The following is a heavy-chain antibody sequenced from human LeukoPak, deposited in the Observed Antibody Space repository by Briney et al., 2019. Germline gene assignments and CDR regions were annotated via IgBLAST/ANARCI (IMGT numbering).Heavy chain of an antibody. V-gene: IGHV3-74*01. CDR2: VNGPGDWT. J-gene: IGHJ3*01. CDR1: GFTFNSHW. CDR3: AREVFEGQRQSDAFDV. D-gene: IGHD6-25*01. Sequence: GGSLRLSCAASGFTFNSHWMHWVRQAPGEGLVWVSRVNGPGDWTHYADSVRGRFIISRDNAENTISLQMNNLRAEDTAVYFCAREVFEGQRQSDAFDVWGQGTMVTVSS.